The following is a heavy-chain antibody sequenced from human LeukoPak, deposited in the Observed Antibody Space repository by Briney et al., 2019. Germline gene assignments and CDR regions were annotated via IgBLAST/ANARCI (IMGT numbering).Heavy chain of an antibody. CDR2: IYYSGST. CDR3: ARDLLNEGNHLDY. V-gene: IGHV4-30-4*01. CDR1: GGSISSGDYY. J-gene: IGHJ4*02. Sequence: SQTLSLTCTISGGSISSGDYYWSWIRQPPGKGLEWIGYIYYSGSTYYNPSLKSRVTISVDTSKNQFSLKLSSVTAADTAVYYCARDLLNEGNHLDYWGQGTLVTVSS. D-gene: IGHD4-23*01.